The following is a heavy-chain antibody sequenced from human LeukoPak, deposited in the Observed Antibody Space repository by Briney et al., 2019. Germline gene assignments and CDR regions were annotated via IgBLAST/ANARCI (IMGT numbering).Heavy chain of an antibody. D-gene: IGHD2-2*01. CDR2: INPSGGST. Sequence: ASVKVSCKASGYTFTSYYMHWVRQAPGQGLEWMGIINPSGGSTSYAQKFQGRVTITADESTSTAYMELSSLRSEDTAVYYCASAPDIVVVPAATPHFDYWGQGTLVTVSS. CDR3: ASAPDIVVVPAATPHFDY. V-gene: IGHV1-46*01. J-gene: IGHJ4*02. CDR1: GYTFTSYY.